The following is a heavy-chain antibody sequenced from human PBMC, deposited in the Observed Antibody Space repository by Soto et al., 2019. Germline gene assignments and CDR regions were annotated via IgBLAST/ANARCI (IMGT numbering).Heavy chain of an antibody. CDR1: GYTLTELS. CDR2: FDPEDGET. CDR3: ATKRWGLPRRWFDP. J-gene: IGHJ5*02. Sequence: GASVKVSCKVSGYTLTELSMHWVRQAPGKGLEWMGGFDPEDGETIYAQKFQGRVTMTEDTSTDTAYMELSSLRSEDTAVYYCATKRWGLPRRWFDPWGQGTLVTVSS. D-gene: IGHD1-26*01. V-gene: IGHV1-24*01.